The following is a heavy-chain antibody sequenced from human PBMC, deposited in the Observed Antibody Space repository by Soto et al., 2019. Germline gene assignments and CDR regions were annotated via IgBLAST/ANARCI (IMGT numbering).Heavy chain of an antibody. CDR3: ARDSNNWNDEIYSYCMDV. V-gene: IGHV3-33*01. D-gene: IGHD1-20*01. J-gene: IGHJ6*03. CDR1: GFTFSNYG. CDR2: IWYDGSNK. Sequence: GGSLRLSCAASGFTFSNYGMHWVRQAPGKGLEWVAVIWYDGSNKYYADSVKGRFTISRDNSKNTLYLQMNSLRAEDTAVYYCARDSNNWNDEIYSYCMDVLCKGNTLTVSS.